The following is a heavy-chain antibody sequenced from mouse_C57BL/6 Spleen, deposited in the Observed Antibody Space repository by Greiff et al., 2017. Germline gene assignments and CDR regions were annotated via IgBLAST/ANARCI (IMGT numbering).Heavy chain of an antibody. Sequence: QVQLQQSGAELVRPGASVTLSCKASGYTFTDYEMHWVKQTPVHGLEWIGAIDPETGGTAYNQKFKGKAILTADKSSSTAYMELRSLTSEDSAVYYCTKSSYPWYFEVWGTGTTVTVSS. CDR3: TKSSYPWYFEV. CDR2: IDPETGGT. V-gene: IGHV1-15*01. J-gene: IGHJ1*03. D-gene: IGHD6-1*01. CDR1: GYTFTDYE.